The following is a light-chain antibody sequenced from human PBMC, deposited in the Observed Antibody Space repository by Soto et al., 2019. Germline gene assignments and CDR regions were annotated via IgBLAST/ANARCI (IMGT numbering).Light chain of an antibody. Sequence: QSALTQPRSVSGSPGQSVTISCTGTSSDVGGYNYVSWYQQHPGKAPKLMIYDVGKRPSGVPDRFSGSKSDNTASLTISGSQSSQEEEADYFCTSYTSSSTLDVFGTGTKVTVL. J-gene: IGLJ1*01. CDR3: TSYTSSSTLDV. CDR1: SSDVGGYNY. V-gene: IGLV2-11*01. CDR2: DVG.